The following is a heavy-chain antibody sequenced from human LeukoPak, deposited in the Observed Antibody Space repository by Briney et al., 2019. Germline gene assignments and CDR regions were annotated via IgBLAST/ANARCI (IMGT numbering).Heavy chain of an antibody. J-gene: IGHJ3*02. Sequence: GRSLRLSCAASGFTFSSYSMNWVRQAPGKGLEWVSSISSSSSYIYYADSVKGRFTISRDNAKNSLYLQMNSLRAEDTAVYYCARDDYDFWSGYRWDIWGQGTMVTVSS. D-gene: IGHD3-3*01. CDR1: GFTFSSYS. V-gene: IGHV3-21*01. CDR3: ARDDYDFWSGYRWDI. CDR2: ISSSSSYI.